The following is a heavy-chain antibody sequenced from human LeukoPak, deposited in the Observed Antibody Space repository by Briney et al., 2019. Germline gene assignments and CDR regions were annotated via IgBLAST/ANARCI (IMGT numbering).Heavy chain of an antibody. D-gene: IGHD2-2*01. CDR3: ARGSSTSHYYMDV. Sequence: PSETLSLTCTVSGGSISNYYWSWIRQPPGKGLEWIGYIYYSGSTNYNPSLKSRVTISVDTSKNQFSLKLSSVTAADTAVYYCARGSSTSHYYMDVWGKGTTVTISS. V-gene: IGHV4-59*12. CDR2: IYYSGST. J-gene: IGHJ6*03. CDR1: GGSISNYY.